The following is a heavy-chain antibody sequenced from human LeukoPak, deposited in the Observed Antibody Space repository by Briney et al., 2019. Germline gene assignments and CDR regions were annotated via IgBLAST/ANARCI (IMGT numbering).Heavy chain of an antibody. CDR3: ARAYSSSWYEPFDY. V-gene: IGHV3-21*01. Sequence: GGSLRLSCPASGFTFRSYSMNWVRQAPGKGLEWVSSISSSSSYIYYADSVKGRFTISRGNAKNSLYLQMNSLRAEDTAVYYCARAYSSSWYEPFDYWGQGTLVTVSS. CDR1: GFTFRSYS. CDR2: ISSSSSYI. J-gene: IGHJ4*02. D-gene: IGHD6-13*01.